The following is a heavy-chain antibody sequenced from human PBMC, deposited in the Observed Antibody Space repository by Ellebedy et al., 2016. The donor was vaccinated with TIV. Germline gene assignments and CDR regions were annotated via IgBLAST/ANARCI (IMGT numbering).Heavy chain of an antibody. J-gene: IGHJ6*03. Sequence: GESLKISXAASGFTFSSYAMHWVRQAPGKGLEWVAVISYDGSNKYYADSVKGRFTISRDNSKNTLYLQMNSLRAEDTAVYYCARDRYSSSFLGYYYYMDVWGKGTTVTVSS. V-gene: IGHV3-30-3*01. D-gene: IGHD6-6*01. CDR3: ARDRYSSSFLGYYYYMDV. CDR2: ISYDGSNK. CDR1: GFTFSSYA.